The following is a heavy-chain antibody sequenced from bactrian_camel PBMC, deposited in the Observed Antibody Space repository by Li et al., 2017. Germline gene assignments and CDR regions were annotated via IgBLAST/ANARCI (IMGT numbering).Heavy chain of an antibody. CDR3: AASILEGDVRCSTPTWRGYFNHFAY. Sequence: HVQLVESGGGSVQAGGSLRLSCVASGEARSDYCMGWFRRGPGKEREGVAAINNAGITSAADSVKGRFTISRDNARNTLYLQLSRLKTEDTAMYYCAASILEGDVRCSTPTWRGYFNHFAYWGRGTQVTVS. V-gene: IGHV3S53*01. CDR1: GEARSDYC. D-gene: IGHD3*01. CDR2: INNAGIT. J-gene: IGHJ6*01.